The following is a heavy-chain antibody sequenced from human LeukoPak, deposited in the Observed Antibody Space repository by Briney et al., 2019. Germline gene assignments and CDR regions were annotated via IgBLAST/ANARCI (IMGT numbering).Heavy chain of an antibody. CDR3: VELGITMIGGV. CDR2: ISSSGSTI. V-gene: IGHV3-48*03. J-gene: IGHJ6*04. CDR1: GFTFSSYE. Sequence: GGSLRLSCAASGFTFSSYEMNWVRQAPGKGLEWVSYISSSGSTIYYADSVKCRFTISRDNAKNSLYLQMNSLRAEDTAVYYCVELGITMIGGVWGKGTTVTISS. D-gene: IGHD3-10*02.